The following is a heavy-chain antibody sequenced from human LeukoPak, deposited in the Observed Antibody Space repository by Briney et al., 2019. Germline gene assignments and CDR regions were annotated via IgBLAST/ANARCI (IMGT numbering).Heavy chain of an antibody. CDR1: GDSVSGKTVA. Sequence: SQTLSLTCAVSGDSVSGKTVAWNWIRLSPSRGLEWVGRTYFRSVWIFEYALSVKGRVTISPDTSKNQFSLHLNSVSPDDAAVYFCSRAPEDLLHGRGFEIWGQGIVVTGSS. CDR2: TYFRSVWIF. J-gene: IGHJ3*02. CDR3: SRAPEDLLHGRGFEI. D-gene: IGHD1-14*01. V-gene: IGHV6-1*01.